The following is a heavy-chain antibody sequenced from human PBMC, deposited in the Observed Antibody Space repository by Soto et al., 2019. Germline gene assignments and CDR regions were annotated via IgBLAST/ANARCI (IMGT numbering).Heavy chain of an antibody. D-gene: IGHD6-19*01. J-gene: IGHJ4*02. CDR3: AKVQPGVAVQFDY. CDR1: GFTFSSYA. CDR2: ISGSGGST. Sequence: EVQLLESGGGLVQPGGSLRLSCAASGFTFSSYAMSWVRQAPGKGLEWVSAISGSGGSTYYADSVKGRFTISRDNAKKTLYLQMNSLRAEDTAVYYCAKVQPGVAVQFDYWCQETLVTVSS. V-gene: IGHV3-23*01.